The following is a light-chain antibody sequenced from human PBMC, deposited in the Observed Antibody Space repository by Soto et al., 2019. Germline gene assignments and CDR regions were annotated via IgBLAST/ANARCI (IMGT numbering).Light chain of an antibody. CDR2: DAS. CDR1: QSVSNN. CDR3: QQYNIWPPWT. Sequence: ILMTQSPATLSVSPGERATLSCRASQSVSNNLAWYQQKPGQAPRLLIYDASTRATGIPARFSGSGSGTDSTRPFRGLPSADFAVYYCQQYNIWPPWTFGQGTKVEVK. J-gene: IGKJ1*01. V-gene: IGKV3-15*01.